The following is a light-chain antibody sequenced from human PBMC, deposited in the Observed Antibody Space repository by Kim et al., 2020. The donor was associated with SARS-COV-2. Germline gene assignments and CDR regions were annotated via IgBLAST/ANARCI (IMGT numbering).Light chain of an antibody. CDR3: QSYDSSDPWV. CDR2: EDN. Sequence: KTVTSSGTRTSGSVASNYVQWYRHRPGSSPTTVIYEDNQRPSGVPDRFSGSVDSSANSASLTISGLKTEDEADYYCQSYDSSDPWVFGGGTKLTVL. CDR1: SGSVASNY. J-gene: IGLJ3*02. V-gene: IGLV6-57*01.